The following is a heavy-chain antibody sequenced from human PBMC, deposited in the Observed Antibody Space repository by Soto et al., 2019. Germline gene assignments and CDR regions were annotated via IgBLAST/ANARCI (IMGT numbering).Heavy chain of an antibody. CDR3: ARGRRDYYGSGSFGKSNWFDP. D-gene: IGHD3-10*01. CDR2: IYHSGST. V-gene: IGHV4-30-2*01. CDR1: GVSISSGGYS. J-gene: IGHJ5*02. Sequence: PSETLSLTCAASGVSISSGGYSWSWIRQPPGKGLEWIGYIYHSGSTYYNPSLKSRVTISVDRSKNQFSLKLSSVTAADTAVYYCARGRRDYYGSGSFGKSNWFDPWGQGTLVTVSS.